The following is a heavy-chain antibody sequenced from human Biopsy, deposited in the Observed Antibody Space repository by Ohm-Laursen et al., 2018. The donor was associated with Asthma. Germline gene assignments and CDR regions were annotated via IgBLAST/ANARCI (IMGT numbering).Heavy chain of an antibody. CDR2: ISYDGSNK. CDR3: AKDTEGRYDFWSGLSYNYYGMDV. D-gene: IGHD3-3*01. J-gene: IGHJ6*02. V-gene: IGHV3-30*18. Sequence: SLRLSCAASGFTFSSYGMHWVRQAPGKGREWVAVISYDGSNKYYADSVKGRFTISRDNSKNTLYLQMNSLRAEDTAVYYCAKDTEGRYDFWSGLSYNYYGMDVWGQGTTVTVSS. CDR1: GFTFSSYG.